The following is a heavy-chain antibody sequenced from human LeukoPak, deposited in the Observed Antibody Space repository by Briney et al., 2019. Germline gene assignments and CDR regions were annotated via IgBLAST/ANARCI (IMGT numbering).Heavy chain of an antibody. CDR3: ARGRYCSSTSCYKGFDP. D-gene: IGHD2-2*02. CDR2: ISSSGSSI. V-gene: IGHV3-11*01. Sequence: LSLTCTVSGGSVSSGSYYWSWIRQAPGKGLEWVSYISSSGSSIYYADSVKGRFTISRDNAKNSLYLQMNSLRAEDTAVYYCARGRYCSSTSCYKGFDPWGQGTLVTVSS. CDR1: GGSVSSGSYY. J-gene: IGHJ5*02.